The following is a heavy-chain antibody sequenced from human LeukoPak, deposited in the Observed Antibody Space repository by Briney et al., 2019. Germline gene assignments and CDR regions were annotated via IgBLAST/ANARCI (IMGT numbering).Heavy chain of an antibody. V-gene: IGHV4-59*01. J-gene: IGHJ6*02. CDR3: ARGRSDYYGMDV. CDR2: IYYNGNT. Sequence: KPSETLSLTCSVSDGSINSYYWSWIRRPPGKGLEWIGYIYYNGNTNYSPSLKSRVTMSVDTSKNLFSLKVSSVTAADTAVYYCARGRSDYYGMDVWGQGTTVTVSS. D-gene: IGHD1-26*01. CDR1: DGSINSYY.